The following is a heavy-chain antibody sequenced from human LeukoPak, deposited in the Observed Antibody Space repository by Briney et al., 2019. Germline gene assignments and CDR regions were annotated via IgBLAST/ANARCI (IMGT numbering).Heavy chain of an antibody. CDR2: ISYDGSNK. CDR3: ARCSSPYYYYYGMDV. CDR1: GFTFSTYA. Sequence: GGSLRLSCAASGFTFSTYAMNWVRQAPGKGLEWVAVISYDGSNKYYADSVKGRFTISRDNSKNTLYLQMNSLRAEDTAVYYCARCSSPYYYYYGMDVWGQGTTVTVS. V-gene: IGHV3-30-3*01. J-gene: IGHJ6*02. D-gene: IGHD6-13*01.